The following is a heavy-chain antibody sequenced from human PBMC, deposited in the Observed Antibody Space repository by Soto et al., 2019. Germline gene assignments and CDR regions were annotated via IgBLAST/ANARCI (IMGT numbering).Heavy chain of an antibody. V-gene: IGHV1-46*03. CDR3: ARWGGATPFDY. CDR1: GYTLTSYY. D-gene: IGHD1-26*01. CDR2: INRNGGTT. Sequence: QVQLVQSGAEVKKPGASVKVSCKASGYTLTSYYMHWVRQAPGQGLEWMGVINRNGGTTNYAQTFQGRVTMTRDTSTSTVYMELSSLTSEDTAVYYCARWGGATPFDYWGQGTLVTVSS. J-gene: IGHJ4*02.